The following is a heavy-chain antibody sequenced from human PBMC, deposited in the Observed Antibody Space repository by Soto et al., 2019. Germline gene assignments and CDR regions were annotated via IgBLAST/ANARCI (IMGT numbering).Heavy chain of an antibody. CDR2: IYYSGST. Sequence: SETLSLTCTVSGGSISSYYWSWIRQPPGKGLEWIGYIYYSGSTNYNPSLKSRVTISVDTSKNQFSLKLSSVTAADTAVYYCARELIAVAGTFYYYYGMDVWGQGTTVTVSS. CDR3: ARELIAVAGTFYYYYGMDV. J-gene: IGHJ6*02. V-gene: IGHV4-59*01. D-gene: IGHD6-19*01. CDR1: GGSISSYY.